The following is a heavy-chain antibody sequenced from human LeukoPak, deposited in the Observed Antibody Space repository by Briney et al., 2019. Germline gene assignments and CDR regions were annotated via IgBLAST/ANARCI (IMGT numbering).Heavy chain of an antibody. Sequence: GASVKVSCKASGYSYTTYGICWVRQAPGQGLEWMGWISGYNGDTNYAQKFQGRVTLTTDTSTSTAYMELTSLTFDDTAVYYCARWGSGSRGRVVAFDIWGQGTVLTVSS. J-gene: IGHJ3*02. CDR3: ARWGSGSRGRVVAFDI. V-gene: IGHV1-18*01. D-gene: IGHD6-13*01. CDR1: GYSYTTYG. CDR2: ISGYNGDT.